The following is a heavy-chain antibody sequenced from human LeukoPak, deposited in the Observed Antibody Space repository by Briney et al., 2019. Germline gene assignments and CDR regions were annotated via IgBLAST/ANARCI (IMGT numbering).Heavy chain of an antibody. CDR1: GFTFSSYA. Sequence: GGSLRLSCAASGFTFSSYAMSWVRQAPGKGLEWVSSISVSGDSTYYADSVKGRFTISRDNSKNTLYLQMNSLRAEDTAVYYCAKDSYSSGWHWGQGTLVTVSS. V-gene: IGHV3-23*01. CDR2: ISVSGDST. D-gene: IGHD6-19*01. J-gene: IGHJ4*02. CDR3: AKDSYSSGWH.